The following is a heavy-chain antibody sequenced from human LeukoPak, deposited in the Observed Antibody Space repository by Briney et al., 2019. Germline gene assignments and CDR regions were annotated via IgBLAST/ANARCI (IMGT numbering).Heavy chain of an antibody. CDR3: ARGPGFGEFNFDY. Sequence: GGSLRLSCAASGFTVSSNHMSWVRQAPGKGLEWVSVIYSGGSTYYADSVKGRFTISRDNSKNTLYLQMNSLRAEDTAVYYCARGPGFGEFNFDYWGQGTLVTVSS. CDR1: GFTVSSNH. V-gene: IGHV3-66*01. CDR2: IYSGGST. J-gene: IGHJ4*02. D-gene: IGHD3-10*01.